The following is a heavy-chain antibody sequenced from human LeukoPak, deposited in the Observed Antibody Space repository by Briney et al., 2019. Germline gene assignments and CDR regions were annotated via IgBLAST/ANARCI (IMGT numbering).Heavy chain of an antibody. CDR2: ISQNGDS. D-gene: IGHD3-10*01. Sequence: SETLPLTCGVSGGSLSFYYWSWIRQSPGKGLEWIAEISQNGDSNYNMSLRSRVTISLDKSKNQVSLKLSSVTAADTAVYYCARVYGSGSYYNGYYYYYMDVWGKGTTVTISS. V-gene: IGHV4-34*01. J-gene: IGHJ6*03. CDR3: ARVYGSGSYYNGYYYYYMDV. CDR1: GGSLSFYY.